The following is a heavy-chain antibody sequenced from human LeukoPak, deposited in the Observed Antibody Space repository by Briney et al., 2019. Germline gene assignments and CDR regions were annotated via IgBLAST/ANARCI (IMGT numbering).Heavy chain of an antibody. D-gene: IGHD1-7*01. Sequence: VASVRVSCKASGGTFSSYAISWVRQAPGQGLEWMGGIIPIFGTANYAQKFQGRVTITTDESTSTAYMELSSLRSEDTAVYYCARGKYNWNYLDAFDIWGQGTMVTVSS. V-gene: IGHV1-69*05. CDR1: GGTFSSYA. CDR2: IIPIFGTA. CDR3: ARGKYNWNYLDAFDI. J-gene: IGHJ3*02.